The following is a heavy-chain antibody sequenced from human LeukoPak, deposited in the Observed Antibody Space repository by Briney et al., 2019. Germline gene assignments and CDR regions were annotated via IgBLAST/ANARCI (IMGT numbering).Heavy chain of an antibody. CDR1: GFTFSSYA. J-gene: IGHJ5*01. D-gene: IGHD4-17*01. V-gene: IGHV3-23*01. CDR3: ANPPTVTKTRFDS. CDR2: INGSGGTT. Sequence: GGSLRLSCAASGFTFSSYAMSWVRQAPGKGLEWVSDINGSGGTTYYADSAKGRFTISRDNSKNTLYLQMNSLRAEDTAVYYCANPPTVTKTRFDSWGQGTLVTVSS.